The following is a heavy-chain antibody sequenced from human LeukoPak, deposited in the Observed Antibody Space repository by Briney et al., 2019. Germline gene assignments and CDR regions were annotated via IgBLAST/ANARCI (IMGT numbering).Heavy chain of an antibody. CDR1: GASISSYC. Sequence: PSETLSLTCTVSGASISSYCWSWIRQSPGKGLEWIGYIHYSGSSNYNPALKSRVSISIDTPKNQFSLKVNSVTAADTAVYYCAKDYGRGSPGDLFDLWGQGTLVTVSS. V-gene: IGHV4-59*12. CDR3: AKDYGRGSPGDLFDL. D-gene: IGHD3-16*01. CDR2: IHYSGSS. J-gene: IGHJ4*02.